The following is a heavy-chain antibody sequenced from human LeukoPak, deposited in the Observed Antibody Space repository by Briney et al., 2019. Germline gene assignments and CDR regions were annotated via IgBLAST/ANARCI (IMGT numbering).Heavy chain of an antibody. D-gene: IGHD3-16*01. CDR3: ATSGGFNSPRHY. CDR1: GDSISRYF. CDR2: VCYNGTT. Sequence: SETLSLTCSVSGDSISRYFWAWIRQPPGKGLEWIGYVCYNGTTNYNPSLRNRVAIPIDTSKNQFSLKLNSATAADTAVYYCATSGGFNSPRHYWGQGTLVTVSS. V-gene: IGHV4-59*01. J-gene: IGHJ4*02.